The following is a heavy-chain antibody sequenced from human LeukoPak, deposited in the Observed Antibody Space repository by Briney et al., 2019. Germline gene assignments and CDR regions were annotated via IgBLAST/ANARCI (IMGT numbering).Heavy chain of an antibody. J-gene: IGHJ4*02. CDR2: INPNSGGT. CDR3: ARAYGDSRFTFDY. V-gene: IGHV1-2*02. Sequence: ASVKVSCKASGYTFTGYYMHWVRQAPGQGLEWMGWINPNSGGTNYAQKFQGRVTVTRDTSISTAYMELSRLRSDDTAVYYCARAYGDSRFTFDYWGQGTLVTVSS. D-gene: IGHD4-17*01. CDR1: GYTFTGYY.